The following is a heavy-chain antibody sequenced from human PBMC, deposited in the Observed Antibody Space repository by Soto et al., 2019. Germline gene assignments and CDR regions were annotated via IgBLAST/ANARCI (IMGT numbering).Heavy chain of an antibody. CDR3: ARDSITIFGVVIDYGMDV. J-gene: IGHJ6*02. V-gene: IGHV3-48*03. CDR2: ISSSGSTI. D-gene: IGHD3-3*01. Sequence: EVQLLESGGGLVQPGGSLRLSCAASGFTFSSYEMNWVRQAPGKGLEWVSYISSSGSTIYYADSVKGRFTISRDNAKNSLYLQMNSLRAEDTAVYYCARDSITIFGVVIDYGMDVWGQGTTVTVSS. CDR1: GFTFSSYE.